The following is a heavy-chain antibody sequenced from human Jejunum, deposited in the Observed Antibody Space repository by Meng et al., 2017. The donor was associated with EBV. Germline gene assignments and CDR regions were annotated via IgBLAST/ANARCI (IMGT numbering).Heavy chain of an antibody. CDR1: GFTFGSHA. CDR2: VSASGGST. V-gene: IGHV3-23*01. Sequence: EVDLFGRGGGLARPGASLRLSWAASGFTFGSHAMSWVRQAPGKGLQGVSAVSASGGSTYYADSVKGRFTISRDSSKNTLFLQMNSLRAEDTAIYYCAKYLASIPGSGPNDYWGQGTLVTVSS. J-gene: IGHJ4*02. D-gene: IGHD6-19*01. CDR3: AKYLASIPGSGPNDY.